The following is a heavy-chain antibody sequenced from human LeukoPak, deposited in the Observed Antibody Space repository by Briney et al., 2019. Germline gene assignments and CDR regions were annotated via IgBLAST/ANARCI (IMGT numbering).Heavy chain of an antibody. CDR1: GGSISSSSYY. V-gene: IGHV4-39*07. CDR2: LYHSGST. CDR3: ARDRAPNWTLDAFDI. Sequence: SETLSLTCTVSGGSISSSSYYWGWIRQPPGKGLEWIGYLYHSGSTSYNPSLKSRVTISVDRSKNQFSLRLSSVSAADTAVYYCARDRAPNWTLDAFDIWGQGTMVTVSS. D-gene: IGHD3/OR15-3a*01. J-gene: IGHJ3*02.